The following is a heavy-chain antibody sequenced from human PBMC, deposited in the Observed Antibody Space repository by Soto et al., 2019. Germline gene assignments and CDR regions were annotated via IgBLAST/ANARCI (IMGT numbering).Heavy chain of an antibody. J-gene: IGHJ6*02. CDR2: IWHDGNNK. Sequence: QVQLVESGGGVVQPGRSLRLSCAASGFTFSNYGMHWVRQAPGKGLEWVAIIWHDGNNKYYADSVRGRFIISRDNSKNRLYPQMNSLRAEDTAVYYCASDLVGASDSYGLDVWGQGTPVTVSS. V-gene: IGHV3-33*01. CDR3: ASDLVGASDSYGLDV. CDR1: GFTFSNYG. D-gene: IGHD1-26*01.